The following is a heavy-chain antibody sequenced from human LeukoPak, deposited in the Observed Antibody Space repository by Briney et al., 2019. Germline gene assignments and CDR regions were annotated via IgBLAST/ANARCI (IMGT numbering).Heavy chain of an antibody. V-gene: IGHV4-59*12. Sequence: PSETLSLTCTVSGGSLTNYYWTWLRQPPGKGLEWIGYLYYTGSTDYNPSLKSRVTMSVDTSKNQFSLKLSSVTAADTAVYYCASTVLDHDFWSGYYLRGTFDYWGQGTLVTVSS. CDR3: ASTVLDHDFWSGYYLRGTFDY. J-gene: IGHJ4*02. CDR1: GGSLTNYY. D-gene: IGHD3-3*01. CDR2: LYYTGST.